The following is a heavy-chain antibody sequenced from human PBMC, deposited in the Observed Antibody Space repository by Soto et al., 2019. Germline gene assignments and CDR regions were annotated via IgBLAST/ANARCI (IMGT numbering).Heavy chain of an antibody. CDR2: ISSSSSYI. J-gene: IGHJ4*02. V-gene: IGHV3-21*01. D-gene: IGHD6-6*01. Sequence: PGGSLSLSCAASGFTFSSYNMNWVRQAPGKGLEWVSSISSSSSYIYYADSVKGRFTISRDNAKNSLYLQRNSLRAEDTAVYYCASSSSSSTYYFDYWGQGTLVTVSS. CDR3: ASSSSSSTYYFDY. CDR1: GFTFSSYN.